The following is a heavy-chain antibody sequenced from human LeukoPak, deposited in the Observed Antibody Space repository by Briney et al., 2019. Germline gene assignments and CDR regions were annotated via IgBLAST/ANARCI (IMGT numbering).Heavy chain of an antibody. J-gene: IGHJ6*02. D-gene: IGHD5-18*01. CDR2: IIPILGIA. CDR3: ARDGNVDTAMASEDYYYYYGMDV. Sequence: ASVKVSCKASGGTFSSYAISWVRQAPGQGLEWMGRIIPILGIANYAQKFQGRVTITADKSTSTAYMELSSLRSGDTAVYYCARDGNVDTAMASEDYYYYYGMDVWGQGTTVTVSS. CDR1: GGTFSSYA. V-gene: IGHV1-69*04.